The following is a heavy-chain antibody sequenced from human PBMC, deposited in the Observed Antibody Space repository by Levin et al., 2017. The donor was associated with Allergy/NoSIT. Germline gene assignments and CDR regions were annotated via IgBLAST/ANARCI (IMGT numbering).Heavy chain of an antibody. CDR3: ATVANYYDSSGYPPFDY. CDR1: GYTLTELS. Sequence: ASVKVSCKVSGYTLTELSMHWVRQAPGKGLEWMGGFDPEDGETIYAQKFQGRVTMTEDTSTDTAYMELSSLRSEDTAVYYCATVANYYDSSGYPPFDYWGQGTLVTVSS. D-gene: IGHD3-22*01. V-gene: IGHV1-24*01. J-gene: IGHJ4*02. CDR2: FDPEDGET.